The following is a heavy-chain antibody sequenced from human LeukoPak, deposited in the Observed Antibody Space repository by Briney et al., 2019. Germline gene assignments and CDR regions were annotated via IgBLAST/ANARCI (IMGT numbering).Heavy chain of an antibody. CDR2: ISWNSGSI. J-gene: IGHJ4*02. D-gene: IGHD2-8*01. Sequence: GRSLRLSCAASGFTFDDYAMHWVRQAPGKGLEWVSGISWNSGSIGYADSVKGRFAISRDNAKNSLYLQMNSLRDEDTAVYYCARASTIDYWGQGTLVTVSS. V-gene: IGHV3-9*01. CDR1: GFTFDDYA. CDR3: ARASTIDY.